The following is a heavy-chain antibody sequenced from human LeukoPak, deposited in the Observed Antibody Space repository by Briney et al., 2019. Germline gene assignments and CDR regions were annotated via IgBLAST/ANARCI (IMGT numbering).Heavy chain of an antibody. Sequence: SETLSLTCTVSGGSISSYYWGWIRQPPGKGLEWIGSIYYSGSTYYNPSLKSRVTISVDTSKNQFSLKLSSVTAADTAVYYCARDLGLWFGELAPWGQGTLVTVSS. J-gene: IGHJ5*02. CDR1: GGSISSYY. D-gene: IGHD3-10*01. CDR3: ARDLGLWFGELAP. V-gene: IGHV4-39*07. CDR2: IYYSGST.